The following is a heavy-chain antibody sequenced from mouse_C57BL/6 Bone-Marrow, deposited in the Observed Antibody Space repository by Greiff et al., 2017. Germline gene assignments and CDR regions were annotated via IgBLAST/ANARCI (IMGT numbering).Heavy chain of an antibody. D-gene: IGHD4-1*01. J-gene: IGHJ2*01. CDR1: GYTFTSYW. CDR2: IYPTSGRT. CDR3: ARAVPLGRSFDY. Sequence: QVQLQQPGAELVKPGASVTMSCKASGYTFTSYWLTWVQQRPGQGLEWIGDIYPTSGRTNYNEKFKSKAILTVDTSSNPAYRQLSSLTSEDSAVFDCARAVPLGRSFDYWGQGTTLTVSS. V-gene: IGHV1-55*01.